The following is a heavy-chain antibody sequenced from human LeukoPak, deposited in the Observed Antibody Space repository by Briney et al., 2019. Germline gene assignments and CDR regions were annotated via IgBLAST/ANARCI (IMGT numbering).Heavy chain of an antibody. D-gene: IGHD6-19*01. CDR1: GLTVSSNY. V-gene: IGHV3-53*01. Sequence: PGGSLRLSCAASGLTVSSNYMSWVRQAPGKGLEWVSVIYSGGSTYYADSVKGRFTISRDNAKNSLYLQMNILRAEDTAVYYCAGEGSGWSPNYWGQGTLVTVSS. J-gene: IGHJ4*02. CDR2: IYSGGST. CDR3: AGEGSGWSPNY.